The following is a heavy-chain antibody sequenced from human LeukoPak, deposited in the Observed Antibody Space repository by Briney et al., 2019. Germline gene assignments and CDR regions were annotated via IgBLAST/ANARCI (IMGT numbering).Heavy chain of an antibody. J-gene: IGHJ4*02. V-gene: IGHV3-9*01. CDR3: TRGYAGIDY. Sequence: PGGSLRLSCAASGLTFDDYAMHWVRQAPGKGLEWVSGISWNSGSIDYADSVKGRFIISRDNAKNTLYLQINSLRAEDTAVYYCTRGYAGIDYWGQGTLVTVSS. D-gene: IGHD5-12*01. CDR2: ISWNSGSI. CDR1: GLTFDDYA.